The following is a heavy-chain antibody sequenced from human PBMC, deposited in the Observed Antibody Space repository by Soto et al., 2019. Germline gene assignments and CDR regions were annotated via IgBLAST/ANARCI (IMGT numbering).Heavy chain of an antibody. CDR1: GFTFSSYS. V-gene: IGHV3-33*08. CDR3: ARDQPDWLFYGMDV. Sequence: PGGSLRLSCAASGFTFSSYSMSWVRQAPGKGLEWVAVIWYDGSKKYYADCVKGRFTISRDNSKNTLYLQMNSLRAEDTAVYYCARDQPDWLFYGMDVWGQGTTVTVSS. J-gene: IGHJ6*02. CDR2: IWYDGSKK. D-gene: IGHD3-9*01.